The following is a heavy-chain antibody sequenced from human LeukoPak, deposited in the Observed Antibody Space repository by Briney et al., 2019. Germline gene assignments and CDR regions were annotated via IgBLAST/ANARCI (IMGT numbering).Heavy chain of an antibody. D-gene: IGHD2-21*01. J-gene: IGHJ1*01. CDR3: ARDESTSILWW. V-gene: IGHV1-46*01. Sequence: ASVTVSFTSSGYTFINYYMHWVRQAPGQGLEWTGIINPSGGSTSYAQKFQGRVTMTRDTSTSTVYMELSSLRSEDTAVYYCARDESTSILWWWGQGTLVTVSS. CDR1: GYTFINYY. CDR2: INPSGGST.